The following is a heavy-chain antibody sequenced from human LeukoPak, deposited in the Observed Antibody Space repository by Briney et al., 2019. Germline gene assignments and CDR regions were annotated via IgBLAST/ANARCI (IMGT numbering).Heavy chain of an antibody. CDR2: INPNSGGT. Sequence: ASVKVSCKASGYTFTSYGISWVRQAPGQGLEWMGWINPNSGGTNYAQKFQGRVTMTRDTSISTAYMELSRLRSDDTAVYYCARVRYSGSYDAFDIWGQGTMVTVSS. CDR1: GYTFTSYG. D-gene: IGHD1-26*01. J-gene: IGHJ3*02. CDR3: ARVRYSGSYDAFDI. V-gene: IGHV1-2*02.